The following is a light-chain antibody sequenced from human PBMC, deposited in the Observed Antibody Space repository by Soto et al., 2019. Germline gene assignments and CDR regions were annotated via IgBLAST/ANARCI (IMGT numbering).Light chain of an antibody. J-gene: IGKJ1*01. CDR3: QHYYSYPPWS. Sequence: ANRMTQSPSSFSASTGDRVTITCRASQSISSYLAWYQQKPGKAPKPLIYAASTLQTGVPSRFSGSGSGTDFTLTIDCLQSEDFATYYCQHYYSYPPWSFGQGTKVEIK. CDR1: QSISSY. V-gene: IGKV1-8*01. CDR2: AAS.